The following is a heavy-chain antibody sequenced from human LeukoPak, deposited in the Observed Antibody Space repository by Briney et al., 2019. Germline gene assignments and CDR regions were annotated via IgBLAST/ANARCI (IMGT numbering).Heavy chain of an antibody. CDR3: VRDRGGSYDYVWGSYRPDHDAFDI. V-gene: IGHV5-51*01. J-gene: IGHJ3*02. Sequence: LGESLKISCKGSGYSFTSYWIGWVRQMPGKGLEWMGIIYPGDSDTIYSPSFQGQVTISADKSISTAYLQWSSLKASDTAMYYCVRDRGGSYDYVWGSYRPDHDAFDIWGQGTMVTVSS. CDR1: GYSFTSYW. D-gene: IGHD3-16*02. CDR2: IYPGDSDT.